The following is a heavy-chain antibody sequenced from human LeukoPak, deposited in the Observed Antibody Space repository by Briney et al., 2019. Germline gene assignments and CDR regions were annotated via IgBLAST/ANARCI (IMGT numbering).Heavy chain of an antibody. Sequence: GGSLRLSCAASGFILSTYWMSWVRQAPGKGLEWVANIKRDGSEKYYVDSVKGRFTISRDNAKNSLYLQMNSLRAEDTAVYYCARLDRRSSFLDYWGQGALVTVSS. CDR2: IKRDGSEK. CDR1: GFILSTYW. D-gene: IGHD6-13*01. V-gene: IGHV3-7*03. CDR3: ARLDRRSSFLDY. J-gene: IGHJ4*02.